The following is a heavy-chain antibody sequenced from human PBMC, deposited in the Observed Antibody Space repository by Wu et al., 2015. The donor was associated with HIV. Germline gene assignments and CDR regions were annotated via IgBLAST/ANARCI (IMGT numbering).Heavy chain of an antibody. CDR3: ATVDLSRYCSSNTCYELDY. D-gene: IGHD2-2*01. CDR1: GGSFNSYG. J-gene: IGHJ4*02. V-gene: IGHV1-69*13. CDR2: IIPVFGPA. Sequence: QVQLVQSGAEVEEAWVLSETSPAKASGGSFNSYGISWVRQAPGQGLEWMGRIIPVFGPANYAQKFQGRVTITADESTRTAYMELYSLRSEDTAVYYCATVDLSRYCSSNTCYELDYWGQGTLVTVSS.